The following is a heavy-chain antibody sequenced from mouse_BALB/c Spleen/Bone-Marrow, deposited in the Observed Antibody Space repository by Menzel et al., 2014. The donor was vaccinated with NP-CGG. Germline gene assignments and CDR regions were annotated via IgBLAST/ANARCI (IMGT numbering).Heavy chain of an antibody. CDR3: ARQITTVDYAMDY. Sequence: LQESGAELAKPGASVKMSCKASGYTFTSYWMHWVKQRPGQGQEWIGYINPSTGYTEYNQKFKDKATLTADKSSSTAYMQLSSLTSEDSAVYYCARQITTVDYAMDYWGQGTSVTVSS. D-gene: IGHD1-1*01. V-gene: IGHV1-7*01. J-gene: IGHJ4*01. CDR2: INPSTGYT. CDR1: GYTFTSYW.